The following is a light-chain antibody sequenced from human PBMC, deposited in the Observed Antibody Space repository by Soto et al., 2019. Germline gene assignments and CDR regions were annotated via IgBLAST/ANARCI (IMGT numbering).Light chain of an antibody. V-gene: IGKV3-20*01. CDR2: GAF. Sequence: EVVLTQSPGTLTLSPGQRATLSCRASQNIYNNYLAWYQHKTGQAPRLHIHGAFTRATGLPDRFNGRGSETDFTLSISRLEPEEFPVDYCQRYGTFVWTLGQGTNVEI. CDR3: QRYGTFVWT. J-gene: IGKJ1*01. CDR1: QNIYNNY.